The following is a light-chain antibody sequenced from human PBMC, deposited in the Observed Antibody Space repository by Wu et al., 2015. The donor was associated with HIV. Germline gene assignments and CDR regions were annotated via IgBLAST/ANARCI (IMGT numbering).Light chain of an antibody. CDR1: QILGRF. Sequence: EIVLTQSPDILSLSPGETATLSCRANQILGRFLAWYQQKPGQSPRLLIYDTSTRATGIPARFSGRKSGSEFTLTVSSLEPEDSAVYFCQQRTNWPPISFGQGHDWRLN. CDR3: QQRTNWPPIS. J-gene: IGKJ5*01. CDR2: DTS. V-gene: IGKV3-11*01.